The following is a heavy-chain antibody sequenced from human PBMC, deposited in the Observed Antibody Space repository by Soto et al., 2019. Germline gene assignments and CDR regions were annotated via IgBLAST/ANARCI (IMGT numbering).Heavy chain of an antibody. CDR3: AKEPDYGDWFDP. CDR1: GFTFSSYG. Sequence: QVQLVESGGGVVQPGRSLRLSCAASGFTFSSYGKHWVRQAPGKGLEWVAVISYDGSNKYYADSVKGRFTISRDNSKNTLYLQMNSLRAEDTAVYYCAKEPDYGDWFDPWGQGTLVTVSS. D-gene: IGHD4-17*01. CDR2: ISYDGSNK. J-gene: IGHJ5*02. V-gene: IGHV3-30*18.